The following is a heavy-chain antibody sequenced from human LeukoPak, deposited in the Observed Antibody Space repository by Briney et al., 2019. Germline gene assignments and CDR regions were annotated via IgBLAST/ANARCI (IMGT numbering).Heavy chain of an antibody. V-gene: IGHV4-59*11. J-gene: IGHJ3*02. CDR2: IYYSGST. Sequence: KPSETLPLTCTVSGGSINSHFWSWIRQPPGKGLEWIGYIYYSGSTRYNPSLQSRVTISVDTSESNLSLRLTSVTAADTAVYYCARLLDNDSSGHPDTFDMWGQGTVVVVSS. CDR3: ARLLDNDSSGHPDTFDM. CDR1: GGSINSHF. D-gene: IGHD3-22*01.